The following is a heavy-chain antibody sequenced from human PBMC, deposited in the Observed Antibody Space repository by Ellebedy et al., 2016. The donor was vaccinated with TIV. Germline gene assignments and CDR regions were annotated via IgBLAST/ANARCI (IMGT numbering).Heavy chain of an antibody. CDR3: ARDYSSAEHGAFDV. D-gene: IGHD3-22*01. Sequence: GESLKISXAASGFTFDDYALTWVRQAPGKGLEWVSGINWNGGSTDYADFAKGRFTISRNNAMRSLSLQMNSLRAEDTAVYYCARDYSSAEHGAFDVWGQGTVVTVSS. CDR1: GFTFDDYA. J-gene: IGHJ3*01. V-gene: IGHV3-20*04. CDR2: INWNGGST.